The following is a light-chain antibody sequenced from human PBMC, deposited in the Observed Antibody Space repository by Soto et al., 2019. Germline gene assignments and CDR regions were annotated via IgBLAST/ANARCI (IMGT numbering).Light chain of an antibody. CDR1: SSNMWNNY. CDR2: DNN. CDR3: GTWDSSLSASYV. Sequence: SWLAQPRSVSGARCWTGTICCATNSSNMWNNYVSWYQQLPGTAPKLLIYDNNKRPSGIPDRFSGSKSGTSATLGITGLQAGDEADYYCGTWDSSLSASYVFGTGTKVTVL. J-gene: IGLJ1*01. V-gene: IGLV1-51*01.